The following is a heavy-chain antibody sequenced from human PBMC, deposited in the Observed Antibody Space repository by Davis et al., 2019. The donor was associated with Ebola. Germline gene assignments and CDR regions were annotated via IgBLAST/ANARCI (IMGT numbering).Heavy chain of an antibody. CDR3: ARFSSWYHGGRN. CDR1: GGSFSGYD. D-gene: IGHD6-13*01. V-gene: IGHV4-34*01. J-gene: IGHJ4*02. Sequence: SETLSLTCAVSGGSFSGYDWSWIRNHPRKELEGMGEINHNGRTNYNHPPKKRLTITVDTSKNQFSLKLSSVSAADTAVYYCARFSSWYHGGRNWSQGTLVTVSS. CDR2: INHNGRT.